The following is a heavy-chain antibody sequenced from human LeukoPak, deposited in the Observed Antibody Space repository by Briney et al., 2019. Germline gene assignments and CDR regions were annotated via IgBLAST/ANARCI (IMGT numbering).Heavy chain of an antibody. J-gene: IGHJ4*02. CDR2: IIPILGIA. CDR3: ARGNYDFWSGHRY. CDR1: GGTFSSYT. V-gene: IGHV1-69*02. Sequence: GASVKVSCKASGGTFSSYTISWVRQAPGQGLEWMGRIIPILGIANYAQKFQGRVTITADKSTSTACMELSSLRSEDTAVYYCARGNYDFWSGHRYWGQGTLVTVSS. D-gene: IGHD3-3*01.